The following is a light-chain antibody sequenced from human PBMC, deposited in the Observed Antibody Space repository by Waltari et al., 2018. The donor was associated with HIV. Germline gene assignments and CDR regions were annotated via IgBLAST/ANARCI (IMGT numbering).Light chain of an antibody. CDR3: TKYTSTNVLIL. CDR1: MGDLTY. J-gene: IGLJ2*01. V-gene: IGLV2-14*03. CDR2: ESS. Sequence: QSAPTQPASVSGSPGQSIPISCNTMGDLTYSSWYQQYPGKAPKLLIYESSNRPSGISSRFSGSKSGDTASLTISGLQADDEADYFCTKYTSTNVLILFGGGTKVTVL.